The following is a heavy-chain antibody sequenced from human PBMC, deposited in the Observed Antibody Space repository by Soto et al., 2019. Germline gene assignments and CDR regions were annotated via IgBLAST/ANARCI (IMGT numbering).Heavy chain of an antibody. J-gene: IGHJ2*01. D-gene: IGHD3-9*01. CDR3: ARVSVDGFWYFEL. Sequence: EVQLVESGGGLVKPGGSLRLSCAASGFTFSSYSMNWVRQAPGKGLEWVSSISSSSSYIYYADSVKGRFTISRDNAKNSLYLQKNSLRAEDTAVYYCARVSVDGFWYFELWGRGTLVTVSS. V-gene: IGHV3-21*01. CDR2: ISSSSSYI. CDR1: GFTFSSYS.